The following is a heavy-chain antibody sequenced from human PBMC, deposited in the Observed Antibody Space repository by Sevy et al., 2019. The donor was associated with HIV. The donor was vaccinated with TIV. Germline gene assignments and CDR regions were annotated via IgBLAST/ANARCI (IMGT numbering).Heavy chain of an antibody. CDR3: AKDRVSGTYYSGDFDY. Sequence: GGSLRLSCAASGFTFSTYGMHWVRQAPGKGLEWVSVISGSGGSTYYADSVKGRFTISRDNSKNTLYLQMNSLRAEDTAVYYCAKDRVSGTYYSGDFDYWGQGTLVTVSS. D-gene: IGHD3-10*01. J-gene: IGHJ4*02. CDR2: ISGSGGST. CDR1: GFTFSTYG. V-gene: IGHV3-23*01.